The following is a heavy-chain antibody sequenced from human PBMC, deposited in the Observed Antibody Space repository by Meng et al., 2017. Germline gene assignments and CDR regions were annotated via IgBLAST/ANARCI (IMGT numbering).Heavy chain of an antibody. J-gene: IGHJ4*02. V-gene: IGHV1-8*01. D-gene: IGHD5-12*01. CDR3: ARLGARGYSGYTPYYFDY. CDR2: MNPNSGNT. Sequence: VEAGAEVKKPGASVKVSCKASGSTFTSYDINWVRQATGQGREWMGWMNPNSGNTGYAQKFQGRVTMTRNTSISTAYMELSSLRSEDTAVYYCARLGARGYSGYTPYYFDYWGQGTLVTVSS. CDR1: GSTFTSYD.